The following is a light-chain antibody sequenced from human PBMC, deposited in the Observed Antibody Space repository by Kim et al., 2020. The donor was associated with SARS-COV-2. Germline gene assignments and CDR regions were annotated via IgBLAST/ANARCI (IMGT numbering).Light chain of an antibody. CDR3: QAWDSGTVV. CDR2: QDV. V-gene: IGLV3-1*01. Sequence: VSPGQTASIACSADKLGDIYVSWYQKRPGRSPVLVMYQDVKRPSGIPERFSGSNSGNTATLTISGTQALDEADYYCQAWDSGTVVFGGGTKLTVL. CDR1: KLGDIY. J-gene: IGLJ2*01.